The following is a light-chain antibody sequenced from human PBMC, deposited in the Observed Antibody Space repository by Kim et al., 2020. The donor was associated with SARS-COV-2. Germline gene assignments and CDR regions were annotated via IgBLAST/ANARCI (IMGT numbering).Light chain of an antibody. J-gene: IGLJ3*02. Sequence: VALGQTVRITCQGDSLRSYYASWYQQKPGQAPVLVIYGKNNRPSGIPDRFSGPSSGNTASLTITGAQAEDEADYYCNSRDSSGNRVFGGGTQLTVL. CDR3: NSRDSSGNRV. CDR1: SLRSYY. V-gene: IGLV3-19*01. CDR2: GKN.